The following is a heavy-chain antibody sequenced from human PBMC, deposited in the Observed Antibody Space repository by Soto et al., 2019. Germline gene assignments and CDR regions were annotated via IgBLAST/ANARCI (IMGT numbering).Heavy chain of an antibody. J-gene: IGHJ6*02. V-gene: IGHV3-73*02. CDR3: TSPSYSSSPPHPHDYYDYGMDV. D-gene: IGHD6-6*01. Sequence: EVQLVESGGGLVQPGGSLKLSCAASGFTFSGSAMHWVRQASGKGLEWVGRIRSKANSYATAYAASVKGRFTISRDDSKNTAYLQMNSLKTEDTAVYYCTSPSYSSSPPHPHDYYDYGMDVWGPGTQGTV. CDR1: GFTFSGSA. CDR2: IRSKANSYAT.